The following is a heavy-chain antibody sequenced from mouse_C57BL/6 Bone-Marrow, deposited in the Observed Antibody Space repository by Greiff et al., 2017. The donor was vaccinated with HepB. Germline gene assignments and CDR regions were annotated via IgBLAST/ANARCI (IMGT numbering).Heavy chain of an antibody. J-gene: IGHJ1*03. CDR2: INPNNGGT. CDR1: GYTFTDYN. D-gene: IGHD1-1*01. V-gene: IGHV1-18*01. CDR3: AREGNYYVSSYWYFDV. Sequence: VQLKQSGPELVKPGASVKIPCKASGYTFTDYNMDWVKQSHGKSLEWIGDINPNNGGTIYNQKFKGKATLTVDKSSSTAYIELRSLTSDDTAVYYCAREGNYYVSSYWYFDVWGTGTTVTVSS.